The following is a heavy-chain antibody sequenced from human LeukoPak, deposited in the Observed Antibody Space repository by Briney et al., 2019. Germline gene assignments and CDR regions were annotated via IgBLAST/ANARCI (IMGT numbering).Heavy chain of an antibody. CDR1: GFTFSSSA. D-gene: IGHD1-26*01. Sequence: GGSLRLSCAASGFTFSSSAMSWVRQAPGKGLEWVAAISDTGRLSYCADSVNGRFTISRDNSKNTLSLQMNSLRAADTAVYYCVRVAHGSYYDLDYWGQGTLVTVSS. CDR3: VRVAHGSYYDLDY. J-gene: IGHJ4*02. CDR2: ISDTGRLS. V-gene: IGHV3-23*01.